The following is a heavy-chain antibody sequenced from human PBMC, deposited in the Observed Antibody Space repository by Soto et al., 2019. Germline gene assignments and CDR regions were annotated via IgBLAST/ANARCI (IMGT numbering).Heavy chain of an antibody. J-gene: IGHJ3*02. CDR2: IAAHRDGT. CDR3: ARGPYGDNAFDI. CDR1: GYSFTDYY. D-gene: IGHD4-17*01. Sequence: QVQVVQSGAEVKKPGASVKVSCKASGYSFTDYYMHWIRQAPGQGLEWMGWIAAHRDGTEFAQKFQGRITLTGDTSTSTAYMELKGLTSADTAVYFCARGPYGDNAFDIWGQGTVVTVSS. V-gene: IGHV1-2*02.